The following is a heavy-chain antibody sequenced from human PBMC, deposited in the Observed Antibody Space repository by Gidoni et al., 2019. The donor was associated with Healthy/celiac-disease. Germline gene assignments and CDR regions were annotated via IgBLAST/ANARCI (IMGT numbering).Heavy chain of an antibody. CDR1: GGAISSGGYY. V-gene: IGHV4-31*03. D-gene: IGHD3-22*01. CDR3: ASGDYYYDSSGGYYYGIDV. Sequence: QVQLQESGPGLVKPSQTLSLTCTVSGGAISSGGYYWSWIRQHPGKGLEWMGYIYYSGSTYYNPSLKSRVTISVDTSKNQFSLKLSSVTAADTAVYYCASGDYYYDSSGGYYYGIDVWGQGTTVTVSS. CDR2: IYYSGST. J-gene: IGHJ6*02.